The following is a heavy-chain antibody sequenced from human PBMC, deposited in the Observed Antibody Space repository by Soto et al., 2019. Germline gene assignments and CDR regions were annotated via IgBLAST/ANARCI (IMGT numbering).Heavy chain of an antibody. J-gene: IGHJ6*02. CDR3: ARATFNYYDSSGSSYGMDV. CDR2: INPNSGGT. Sequence: ASVKVSCKASGYTFTGYYMHWVRQAPGQGLEWMGWINPNSGGTNYAQKFQGRATMTRDTSISTAYMELSRLRSDDTAVYYCARATFNYYDSSGSSYGMDVWGQGTTVTVSS. D-gene: IGHD3-22*01. V-gene: IGHV1-2*02. CDR1: GYTFTGYY.